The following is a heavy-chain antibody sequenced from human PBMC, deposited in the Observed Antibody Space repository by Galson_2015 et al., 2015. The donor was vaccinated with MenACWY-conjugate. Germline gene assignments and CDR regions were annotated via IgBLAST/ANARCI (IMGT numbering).Heavy chain of an antibody. D-gene: IGHD4-23*01. Sequence: SLRLSCAASGFTFSNYGIHWVRQTPGKGLEWVSFIRYDGENKYYADSVKGRFTISRDNAKNTLFLQINSLRAEDTAVYFCAKEYDYGGNDTLGDLWGQGTMVTVSS. CDR2: IRYDGENK. V-gene: IGHV3-30*02. CDR3: AKEYDYGGNDTLGDL. J-gene: IGHJ3*01. CDR1: GFTFSNYG.